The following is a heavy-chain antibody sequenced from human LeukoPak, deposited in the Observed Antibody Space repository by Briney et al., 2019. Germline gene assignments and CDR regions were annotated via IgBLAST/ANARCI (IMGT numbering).Heavy chain of an antibody. D-gene: IGHD2-21*01. CDR3: AGDFNPVGVIRYFDY. Sequence: PGGSLRLSCAASGFTFDDYGMSWVRQAPGKGLEWVSGINWNGGSTGYADSVKGRFTISRDNAKNSLYLQMNSLRAEDTALYYCAGDFNPVGVIRYFDYWGQGTLVTVSS. CDR1: GFTFDDYG. V-gene: IGHV3-20*04. J-gene: IGHJ4*02. CDR2: INWNGGST.